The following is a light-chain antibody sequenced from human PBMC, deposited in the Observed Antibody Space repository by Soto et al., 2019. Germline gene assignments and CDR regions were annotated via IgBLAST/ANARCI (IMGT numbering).Light chain of an antibody. CDR1: RSVNNNY. CDR2: GAS. V-gene: IGKV3-20*01. Sequence: EIVLAQSPGTLSLSPGERATLSCRASRSVNNNYLAWYQQKPGQAPRLLIFGASSRATGIPDRFSGSGSGTDFTLTISRLDLEDFALSSRQPYVTSPPPFGGGIKVNI. J-gene: IGKJ4*01. CDR3: QPYVTSPPP.